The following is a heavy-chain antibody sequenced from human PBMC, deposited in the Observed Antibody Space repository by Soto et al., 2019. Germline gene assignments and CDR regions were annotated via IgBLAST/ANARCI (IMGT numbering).Heavy chain of an antibody. J-gene: IGHJ6*02. V-gene: IGHV4-59*01. CDR3: AGDQNRGLPYRRGWNPVVLSGMGV. D-gene: IGHD6-19*01. CDR2: IYYTGST. Sequence: PSETLSLTCSVSGGAITNYYRSWIRQSPGKGLEWIGCIYYTGSTNYNHSLKSRVTISVEMFKKQFSLSLRSVTAADSAVYYCAGDQNRGLPYRRGWNPVVLSGMGVWAQGTTVTVSS. CDR1: GGAITNYY.